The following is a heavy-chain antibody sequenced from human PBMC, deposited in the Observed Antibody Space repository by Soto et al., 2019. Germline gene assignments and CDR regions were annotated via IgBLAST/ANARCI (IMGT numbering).Heavy chain of an antibody. V-gene: IGHV3-23*01. J-gene: IGHJ4*02. D-gene: IGHD6-13*01. CDR3: AKASVWYPYFDS. CDR1: EFSFDDYA. CDR2: ITFTGVST. Sequence: SLRLSCVASEFSFDDYAMSWVRQAPGKGLEWVSSITFTGVSTYYADSVKGRFTISRDNSKDTLYLQMNSLRAEDTAIYYCAKASVWYPYFDSWGQGALVTVSS.